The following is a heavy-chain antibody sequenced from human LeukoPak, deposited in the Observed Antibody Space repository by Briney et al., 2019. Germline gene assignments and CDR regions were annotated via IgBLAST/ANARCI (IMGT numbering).Heavy chain of an antibody. Sequence: SETLSLTCTVSGGSISSSSYYWGWIRQPPGKGLEWIGSIYYSGSTYYNPSLKSRVTISVDTSKNQFSLKLSSVTATDTAVYYCARSGITMVRGVTDFDYWGQGTLVTVSS. CDR1: GGSISSSSYY. CDR2: IYYSGST. V-gene: IGHV4-39*01. J-gene: IGHJ4*02. CDR3: ARSGITMVRGVTDFDY. D-gene: IGHD3-10*01.